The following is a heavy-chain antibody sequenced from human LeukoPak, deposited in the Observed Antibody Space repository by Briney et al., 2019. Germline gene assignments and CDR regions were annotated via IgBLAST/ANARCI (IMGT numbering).Heavy chain of an antibody. CDR2: IDPSDSYT. D-gene: IGHD2-15*01. J-gene: IGHJ5*02. V-gene: IGHV5-10-1*01. CDR3: ARVAATPNWFDP. Sequence: GESLKISCKGSGYSFTSYWISWVRQMPGKGLEWMGRIDPSDSYTNYSPSFQGHVTISADESISTAYLQWSSLKASDTAMYYCARVAATPNWFDPWGQGTLVTVSS. CDR1: GYSFTSYW.